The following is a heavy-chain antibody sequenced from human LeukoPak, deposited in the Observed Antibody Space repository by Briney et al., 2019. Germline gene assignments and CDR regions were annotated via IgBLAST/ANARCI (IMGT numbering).Heavy chain of an antibody. CDR1: GSSFTSYW. CDR3: ARHLVRVTGNVIDI. D-gene: IGHD3-10*01. Sequence: LKISRKGSGSSFTSYWIGWVRQLPGKGLEWMGIIYPGESDTKYSQSLQGQVTISTDKSTSTAYLQWSSLKASDTAMYYCARHLVRVTGNVIDIWGQGTMVTVSS. J-gene: IGHJ3*02. CDR2: IYPGESDT. V-gene: IGHV5-51*01.